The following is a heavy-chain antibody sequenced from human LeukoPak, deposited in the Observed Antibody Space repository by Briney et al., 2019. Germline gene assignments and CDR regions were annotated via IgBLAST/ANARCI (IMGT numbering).Heavy chain of an antibody. CDR1: GGSISSSSYY. Sequence: SETLSLTCTVSGGSISSSSYYWGWIRQPPGKGLEWIGYIYNSGTTSYNPSLKSRVTMSVDTSKNQFSLKLSSVTAADTAVYYCARDNVVVVAATPGYYYYMDVWGKGTTVTVSS. V-gene: IGHV4-61*05. CDR2: IYNSGTT. J-gene: IGHJ6*03. CDR3: ARDNVVVVAATPGYYYYMDV. D-gene: IGHD2-15*01.